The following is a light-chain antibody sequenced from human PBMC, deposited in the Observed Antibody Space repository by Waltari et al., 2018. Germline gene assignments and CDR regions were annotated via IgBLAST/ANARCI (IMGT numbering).Light chain of an antibody. J-gene: IGKJ4*01. CDR2: MAS. CDR3: QHYSGYPVT. CDR1: QSINTW. Sequence: DIQMSQSPSTLSASVAHRVTMTCRASQSINTWLAWYQQKPGKAPKLLIYMASSLESGVSSRFRGSGSGTEFTLSISNLQPADSATYYCQHYSGYPVTFGGGTKVEIK. V-gene: IGKV1-5*03.